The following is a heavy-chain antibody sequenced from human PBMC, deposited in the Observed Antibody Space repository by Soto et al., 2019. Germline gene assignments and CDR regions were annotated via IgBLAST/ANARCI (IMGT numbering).Heavy chain of an antibody. J-gene: IGHJ4*02. Sequence: SETLSLTCTVSGGSISSSSYYWGWIRQPPGKGLEWIGSIYYSGSTYYNPSLKSRVTISVDTSKNQFSLKLSSVTAADTAVYYCAGSITMIVVVTPHYFDYWGQGTLVTVSS. CDR2: IYYSGST. V-gene: IGHV4-39*01. CDR3: AGSITMIVVVTPHYFDY. CDR1: GGSISSSSYY. D-gene: IGHD3-22*01.